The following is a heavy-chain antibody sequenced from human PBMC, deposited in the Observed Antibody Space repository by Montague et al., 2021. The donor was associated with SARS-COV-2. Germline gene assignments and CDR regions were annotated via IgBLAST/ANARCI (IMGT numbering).Heavy chain of an antibody. CDR1: GGSFSTYS. CDR3: ARLGDGVVPSPILGVGPYYSYYYMDV. J-gene: IGHJ6*03. Sequence: SETLSLTCAVHGGSFSTYSWNWIRQPPGKGLEWIGEIHHGGSTNYNPSLKSRVTISADTSKNQFSLKLTSVAAADTAVYYWARLGDGVVPSPILGVGPYYSYYYMDVWGQGTTVTVSS. CDR2: IHHGGST. V-gene: IGHV4-34*01. D-gene: IGHD3-10*01.